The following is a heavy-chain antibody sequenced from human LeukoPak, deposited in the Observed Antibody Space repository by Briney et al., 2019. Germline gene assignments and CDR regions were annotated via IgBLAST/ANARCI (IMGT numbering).Heavy chain of an antibody. CDR1: GYTFTSYY. J-gene: IGHJ6*02. D-gene: IGHD3-10*01. Sequence: ASVKVSCKASGYTFTSYYMHWVRQAPGQGLEWMGIINPSGGSTSYAQKFQGRVTMTRDTSTSTVYMELSSLRSLDTAVYYCAITTNYGSGSRTYYGMDVWGQGTTVTVSS. CDR2: INPSGGST. CDR3: AITTNYGSGSRTYYGMDV. V-gene: IGHV1-46*03.